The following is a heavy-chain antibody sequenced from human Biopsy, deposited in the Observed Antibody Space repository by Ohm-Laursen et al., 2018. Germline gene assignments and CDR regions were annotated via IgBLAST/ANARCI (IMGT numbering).Heavy chain of an antibody. CDR3: ARLFRLDDYWNDDPPDGFDV. CDR1: GGSIGGSGDY. D-gene: IGHD3-3*01. J-gene: IGHJ3*01. Sequence: SETLSLTCTVSGGSIGGSGDYWSWIRQPPGKGLEWIGYISDTGTTNYSPSLRGRVAMSVDTSKNQFSLQLASVTAADTAMFFCARLFRLDDYWNDDPPDGFDVWGQGTMVTVSS. CDR2: ISDTGTT. V-gene: IGHV4-61*08.